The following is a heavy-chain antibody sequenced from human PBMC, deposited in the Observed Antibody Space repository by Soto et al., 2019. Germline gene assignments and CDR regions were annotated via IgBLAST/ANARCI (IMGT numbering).Heavy chain of an antibody. J-gene: IGHJ3*02. Sequence: GASVKVSCKASGYTFTGCYMHWVRQAPGQGLEWMGWINPNSGGTNYAQKFQGWVTMTRDTSISTASMELSRLRSDDTAVYYCARHYDSSGNDAFDIWGQGTMVTVSS. D-gene: IGHD3-22*01. V-gene: IGHV1-2*04. CDR3: ARHYDSSGNDAFDI. CDR2: INPNSGGT. CDR1: GYTFTGCY.